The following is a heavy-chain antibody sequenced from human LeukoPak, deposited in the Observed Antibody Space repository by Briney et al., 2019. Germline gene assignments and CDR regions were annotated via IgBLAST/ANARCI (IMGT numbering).Heavy chain of an antibody. CDR2: INPNSGGT. CDR3: ARDDNYQTYYDFWSAEGDAFDI. V-gene: IGHV1-2*02. Sequence: ASVKVSCKASGYTFTGYYMHWVRQAPGQGLEWMGWINPNSGGTNYAQKLQGRVTMTTDTSTSTAYMELRSLRSDDTAVYYCARDDNYQTYYDFWSAEGDAFDIWGQGTMVTVSS. CDR1: GYTFTGYY. D-gene: IGHD3-3*01. J-gene: IGHJ3*02.